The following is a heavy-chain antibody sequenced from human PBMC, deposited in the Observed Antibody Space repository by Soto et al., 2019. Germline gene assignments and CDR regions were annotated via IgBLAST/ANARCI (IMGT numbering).Heavy chain of an antibody. D-gene: IGHD6-13*01. J-gene: IGHJ4*02. CDR2: ISGSGGST. CDR3: AKDRGIGWIAAAAPDDY. Sequence: GGSLRLSCAASGFTFSSYAMSWVRQAPGKGLEWVSAISGSGGSTYYADSVKGRFTISRDNSKNTLYLQMNSLRAEDTAVYYCAKDRGIGWIAAAAPDDYWGQGTLVTVSS. V-gene: IGHV3-23*01. CDR1: GFTFSSYA.